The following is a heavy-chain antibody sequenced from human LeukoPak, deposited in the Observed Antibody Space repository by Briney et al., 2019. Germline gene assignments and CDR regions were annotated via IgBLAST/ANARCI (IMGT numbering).Heavy chain of an antibody. CDR1: GFTFSSYA. CDR3: AKDGYGGKVNYFDY. J-gene: IGHJ4*02. D-gene: IGHD4-23*01. V-gene: IGHV3-23*01. CDR2: ISGSGGST. Sequence: GGSLRLSCAASGFTFSSYAMSWVRQAPGKGLEWVSAISGSGGSTHYADSVKGRFTTSRDNSKNTLYLQMNSLRAEDTAVYYCAKDGYGGKVNYFDYWGQGTLVTVSS.